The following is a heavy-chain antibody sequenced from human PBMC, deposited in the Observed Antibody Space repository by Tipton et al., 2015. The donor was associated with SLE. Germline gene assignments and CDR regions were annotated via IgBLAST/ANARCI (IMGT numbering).Heavy chain of an antibody. D-gene: IGHD2-15*01. CDR1: GYTFTSYY. V-gene: IGHV1-46*01. CDR2: INPSGGST. Sequence: QVQLVQSGAEVKKPGASVKVSCEASGYTFTSYYMHWVRQAPGQGLEWMGIINPSGGSTSYAQKFQGRVTMTRDTSTSTVYMELSSLRSEDTAVYYCARYCSGGSCYFGPDAFDIWGQGTMVTVSS. CDR3: ARYCSGGSCYFGPDAFDI. J-gene: IGHJ3*02.